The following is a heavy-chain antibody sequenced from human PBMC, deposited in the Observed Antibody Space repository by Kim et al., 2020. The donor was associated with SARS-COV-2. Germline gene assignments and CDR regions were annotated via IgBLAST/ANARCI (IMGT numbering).Heavy chain of an antibody. CDR1: GFTFSSYA. D-gene: IGHD3-10*01. V-gene: IGHV3-30-3*01. CDR3: ARARSSYNYGMDV. Sequence: GGSLRLSCAASGFTFSSYAMHWVRQAPGKGLEWVVVISYDGNNKYFADSVKGRFTISRDNSKNTLYLQMNSLRAEDTAVYYCARARSSYNYGMDVWGQGTTVTVSS. CDR2: ISYDGNNK. J-gene: IGHJ6*02.